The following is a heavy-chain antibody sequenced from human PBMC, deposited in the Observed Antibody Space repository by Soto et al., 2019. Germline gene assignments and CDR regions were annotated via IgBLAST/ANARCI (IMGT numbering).Heavy chain of an antibody. CDR3: ARRRAWNDAFDF. CDR1: GYNFTTYW. J-gene: IGHJ4*02. CDR2: IYPADSDT. V-gene: IGHV5-51*03. D-gene: IGHD1-1*01. Sequence: EVQLVQSGAEVKKPGESLKISCKASGYNFTTYWIGWVRQMPGKGLELMGVIYPADSDTRYRPPFQGQVTFSADKSLTTAYLQLNSLKASDTAKYYCARRRAWNDAFDFWGPGTLVTVSS.